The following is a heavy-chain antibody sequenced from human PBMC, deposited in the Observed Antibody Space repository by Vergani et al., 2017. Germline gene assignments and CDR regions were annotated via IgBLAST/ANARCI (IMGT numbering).Heavy chain of an antibody. J-gene: IGHJ4*02. Sequence: YYTSSLRSRATISRDTSKNQFSLRLTSVTAADTAVYYCARQNPYGSAHVVFWGRGVLVTVSA. D-gene: IGHD3-10*01. V-gene: IGHV4-30-2*04. CDR3: ARQNPYGSAHVVF.